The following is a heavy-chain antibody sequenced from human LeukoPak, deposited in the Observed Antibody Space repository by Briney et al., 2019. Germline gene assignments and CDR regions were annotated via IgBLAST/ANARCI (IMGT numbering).Heavy chain of an antibody. CDR1: GFTFDDYA. J-gene: IGHJ3*02. CDR3: AKVGYCSGGSCYPVAFDI. V-gene: IGHV3-43*02. CDR2: ISGDGGST. Sequence: PGGSLRLSCAASGFTFDDYAMHWVRHAPGKGLEWVSLISGDGGSTYYADSVKGRFTISRDNSKNSPYLQMNSLRTEDTALYYCAKVGYCSGGSCYPVAFDIWGQGTMVTVSS. D-gene: IGHD2-15*01.